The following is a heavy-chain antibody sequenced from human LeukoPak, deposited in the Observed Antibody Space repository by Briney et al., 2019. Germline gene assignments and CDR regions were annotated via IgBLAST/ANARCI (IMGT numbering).Heavy chain of an antibody. J-gene: IGHJ6*02. D-gene: IGHD3-3*01. CDR3: ASARYDFWSGYYYYGMDV. CDR1: GDSVSSNSAA. Sequence: SQTLSLTCAISGDSVSSNSAAWNWIRQSPSRGLECLGRTYYRSKWYYDYAVAVKSRISINPDTSKNQFSLQLSSVTPEDTAVYYCASARYDFWSGYYYYGMDVWGQGTTVTVSS. CDR2: TYYRSKWYY. V-gene: IGHV6-1*01.